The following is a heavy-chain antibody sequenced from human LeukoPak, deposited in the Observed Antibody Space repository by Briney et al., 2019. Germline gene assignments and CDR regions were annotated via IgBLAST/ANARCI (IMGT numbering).Heavy chain of an antibody. J-gene: IGHJ4*02. V-gene: IGHV3-23*01. CDR1: GFTFSTTA. CDR2: ISGSGDNTVMSGGGENT. Sequence: GGSLRLSCAASGFTFSTTAMGWVRQAPGKGLEWLSVISGSGDNTVMSGGGENTYYADSVKGRFTISRDNSKNTLYLQMNSLRAEAPVVYSGARGPPPITMLVGATALDNWGQETLVTVSS. D-gene: IGHD3-22*01. CDR3: ARGPPPITMLVGATALDN.